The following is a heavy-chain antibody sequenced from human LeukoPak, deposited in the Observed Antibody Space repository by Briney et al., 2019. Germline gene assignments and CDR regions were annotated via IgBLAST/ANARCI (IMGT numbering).Heavy chain of an antibody. Sequence: GGSLRLSCAASGFTFSRYWMSWVRQAPGKGPVWVSRINSDGSSTSYADSVKGRFTISRDNAKNTLYLQMNSLRAEDTAVYYCASWGRHSGYEVFGYWGQGTLVTVSS. CDR3: ASWGRHSGYEVFGY. CDR2: INSDGSST. V-gene: IGHV3-74*01. CDR1: GFTFSRYW. D-gene: IGHD5-12*01. J-gene: IGHJ4*02.